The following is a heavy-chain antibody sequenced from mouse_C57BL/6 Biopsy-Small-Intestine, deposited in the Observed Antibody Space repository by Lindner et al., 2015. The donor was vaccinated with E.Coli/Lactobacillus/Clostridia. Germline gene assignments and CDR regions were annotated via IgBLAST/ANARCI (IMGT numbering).Heavy chain of an antibody. CDR2: IDPETIGT. CDR1: GYTFTDYE. Sequence: VQLQESGAELVRPGASVTLSCKASGYTFTDYEIHWVKHTPVHGLEWIGAIDPETIGTAYNQKFKGKAILTADKSSSTAYMELRSLTSEDSAVYYCTKYYDYDWFAYWGQGTLVTVSA. CDR3: TKYYDYDWFAY. J-gene: IGHJ3*01. D-gene: IGHD2-4*01. V-gene: IGHV1-15*01.